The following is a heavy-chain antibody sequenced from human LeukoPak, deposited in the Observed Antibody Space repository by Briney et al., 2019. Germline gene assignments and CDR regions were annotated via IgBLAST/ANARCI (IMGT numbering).Heavy chain of an antibody. CDR2: IRFDDGNDK. CDR3: AKGQWLVLSY. J-gene: IGHJ4*02. Sequence: GGSLRLSCAASGFTFNNYGMHWVRQAPGKGLEWVAFIRFDDGNDKYYADSVKGRFTISRDNSKNTLYPQMNSLRAEDTAVYYCAKGQWLVLSYWGQGTLVTVSS. D-gene: IGHD6-19*01. CDR1: GFTFNNYG. V-gene: IGHV3-30*02.